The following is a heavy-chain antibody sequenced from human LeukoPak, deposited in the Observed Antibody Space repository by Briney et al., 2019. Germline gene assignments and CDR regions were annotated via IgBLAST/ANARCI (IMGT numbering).Heavy chain of an antibody. CDR1: GFTVSSNC. D-gene: IGHD1-20*01. V-gene: IGHV3-21*01. Sequence: GGSLRLSCAASGFTVSSNCMSWVRQAPGKGLEWVSSISSSSSYIYYADSVKGRFTISRDNAKNSLYLQMNSLRAEDTAVYYCARTDNWKTIRAPWGQGTLVTVSS. J-gene: IGHJ5*02. CDR2: ISSSSSYI. CDR3: ARTDNWKTIRAP.